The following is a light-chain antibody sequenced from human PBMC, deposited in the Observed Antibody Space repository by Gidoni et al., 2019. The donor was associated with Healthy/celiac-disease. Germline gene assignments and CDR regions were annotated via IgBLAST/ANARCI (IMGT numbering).Light chain of an antibody. V-gene: IGKV1-6*01. CDR2: AAS. CDR3: LQDYKYPRT. Sequence: IQMTQSPSSLSASVGDRVTITCRASQGSRNDLGWYQQKQGKAPKLLIYAASSLQSGVPSRFSGSGSGKDFTLTISSLQPEDFATYYCLQDYKYPRTFGQGTKLEIK. CDR1: QGSRND. J-gene: IGKJ1*01.